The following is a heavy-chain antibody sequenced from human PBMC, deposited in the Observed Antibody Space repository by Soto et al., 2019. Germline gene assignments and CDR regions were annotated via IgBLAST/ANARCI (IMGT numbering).Heavy chain of an antibody. CDR2: ISPYNGST. CDR1: GYTFITYG. J-gene: IGHJ5*02. D-gene: IGHD1-26*01. Sequence: QVQLVQSGAEVKKPGASVKVSCKASGYTFITYGINWVRQAPGQGLQWMGWISPYNGSTKYLPNLQDRVTMTADTSTTTVYMEVKSLRSDDTAVYYCARDAESGTYYNNWFDPWGQGTLVTVSS. CDR3: ARDAESGTYYNNWFDP. V-gene: IGHV1-18*04.